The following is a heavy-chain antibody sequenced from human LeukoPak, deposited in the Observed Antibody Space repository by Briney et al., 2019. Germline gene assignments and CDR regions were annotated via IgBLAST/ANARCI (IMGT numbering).Heavy chain of an antibody. CDR3: ASGQTVMPPRGYYVDV. J-gene: IGHJ6*03. D-gene: IGHD4-17*01. CDR1: GNTFNSYG. CDR2: ISAYSGNT. V-gene: IGHV1-18*01. Sequence: ASVKVSCKASGNTFNSYGITWVRQVPGQGLEWMGWISAYSGNTKYAQMLQGRVTMTTDTSTSTAYMELRSLRSDDTAVYYCASGQTVMPPRGYYVDVWGKGTTVTVSS.